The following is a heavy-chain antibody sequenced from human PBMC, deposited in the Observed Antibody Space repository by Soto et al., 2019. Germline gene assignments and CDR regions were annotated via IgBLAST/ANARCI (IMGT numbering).Heavy chain of an antibody. CDR1: GFSRDTWGVG. J-gene: IGHJ4*02. V-gene: IGHV2-5*02. D-gene: IGHD3-16*01. Sequence: QITLKESGPPLVRPTQTLTLTCTVSGFSRDTWGVGVGWIRQPPGKAPEWLALIYWDDDKRYSPSLKNRLTITKATSTNQVVLTVTNMDPVDTVTYYCARALGSWGSYYFDHWGQGTLVTVSS. CDR3: ARALGSWGSYYFDH. CDR2: IYWDDDK.